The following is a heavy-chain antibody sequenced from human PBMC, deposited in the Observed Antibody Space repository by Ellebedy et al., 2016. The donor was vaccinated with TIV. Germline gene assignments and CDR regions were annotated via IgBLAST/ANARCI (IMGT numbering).Heavy chain of an antibody. J-gene: IGHJ3*02. Sequence: GESLKISCAASGFTFSIYWMSWVRQAPGKGLECVANIKQDGSEKSYVDSVKGRFTISRDNAKNSLYLQMNSLRAEDTALYYCAKGGYDSSGYDTDDAFDIWGQGTMVTVSS. CDR1: GFTFSIYW. CDR3: AKGGYDSSGYDTDDAFDI. CDR2: IKQDGSEK. D-gene: IGHD3-22*01. V-gene: IGHV3-7*03.